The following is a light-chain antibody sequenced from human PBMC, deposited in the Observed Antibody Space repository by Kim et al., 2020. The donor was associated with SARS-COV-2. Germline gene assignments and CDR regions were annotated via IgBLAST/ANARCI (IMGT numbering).Light chain of an antibody. CDR1: SSDIGTYY. CDR2: NHL. CDR3: ASWDDGLNALV. J-gene: IGLJ3*02. Sequence: GQTVTITCSGSSSDIGTYYVYWYQQLPERAPRQVSFNHLQRSSGVRDRLSGSKSGTAASLAISGLRSEDEAEYYCASWDDGLNALVFGGGTKLTVL. V-gene: IGLV1-47*01.